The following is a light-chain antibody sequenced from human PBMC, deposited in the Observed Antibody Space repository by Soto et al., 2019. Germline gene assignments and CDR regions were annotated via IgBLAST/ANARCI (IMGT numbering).Light chain of an antibody. Sequence: QSVLTQPPSASGSPGQSVTISCTGTSGDVGGYNYVSWYQQHPGKAPKLMIYEVSKRPSGVPDRFSGSKSGNTASLTVSGLQAEDEADYYCSSYAGSNNYVVIGGGTQLTVL. CDR3: SSYAGSNNYVV. J-gene: IGLJ2*01. CDR2: EVS. V-gene: IGLV2-8*01. CDR1: SGDVGGYNY.